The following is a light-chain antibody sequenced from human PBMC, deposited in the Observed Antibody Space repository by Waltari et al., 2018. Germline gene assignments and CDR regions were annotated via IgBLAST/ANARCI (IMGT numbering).Light chain of an antibody. V-gene: IGKV3-11*01. CDR3: QQHGKWPLS. CDR2: DAS. J-gene: IGKJ4*01. Sequence: EIELTQSPATLSLSPGESATLSCRASQSVSTSLPWYQQTHGQAPRLLIHDASNRATGTPARFSGSGSGTDFTLTIGSLEPEDFAVYYCQQHGKWPLSFGGGTKVEI. CDR1: QSVSTS.